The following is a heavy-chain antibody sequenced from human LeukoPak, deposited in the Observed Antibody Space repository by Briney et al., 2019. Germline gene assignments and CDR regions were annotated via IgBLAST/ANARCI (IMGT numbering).Heavy chain of an antibody. Sequence: KASETLSLTCAVYGGSFRGYYWSWIRQPPGKGLEWIGEINHSGSTNYNPSLKSRVTISVDTSKDQFSLKLSSVTAADTAVYYCARGGGGYSGYFFWGTTRSKNTAMEYYFDYWGQGTLVTVSS. D-gene: IGHD5-12*01. CDR2: INHSGST. CDR3: ARGGGGYSGYFFWGTTRSKNTAMEYYFDY. J-gene: IGHJ4*02. V-gene: IGHV4-34*01. CDR1: GGSFRGYY.